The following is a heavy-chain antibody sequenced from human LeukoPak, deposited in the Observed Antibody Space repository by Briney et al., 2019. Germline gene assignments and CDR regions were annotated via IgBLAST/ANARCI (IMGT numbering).Heavy chain of an antibody. CDR2: IYHSGST. V-gene: IGHV4-59*01. J-gene: IGHJ6*02. Sequence: SETLSLTCTVSGGSISSYYRSWIRQPPGKGLEWIGYIYHSGSTNYNPSLKSRVTISVDTSKNQFSLKVSSVTAADTAVYYCARDPSYSSSSYYYYYGMDVWGQGTTVTVSS. D-gene: IGHD6-13*01. CDR3: ARDPSYSSSSYYYYYGMDV. CDR1: GGSISSYY.